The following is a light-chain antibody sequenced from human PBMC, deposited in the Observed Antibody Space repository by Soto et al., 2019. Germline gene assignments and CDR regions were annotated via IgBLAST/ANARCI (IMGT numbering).Light chain of an antibody. J-gene: IGKJ2*01. Sequence: DIQMTQSPSSLSASVGDRVTITCRASQTISSYLNWYQQKPEKAPKLLIYAASSLQSGVPSRFSGSGSGTDFTLTISSLQPEDFASYFCQKTYTTPSTFGQGTKLEIK. V-gene: IGKV1-39*01. CDR2: AAS. CDR1: QTISSY. CDR3: QKTYTTPST.